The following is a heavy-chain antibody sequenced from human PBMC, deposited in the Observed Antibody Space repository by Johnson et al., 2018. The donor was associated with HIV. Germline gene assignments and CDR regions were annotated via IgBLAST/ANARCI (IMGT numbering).Heavy chain of an antibody. D-gene: IGHD6-6*01. CDR3: ASLVGSASGEAFDI. CDR2: IGTAGDT. J-gene: IGHJ3*02. V-gene: IGHV3-13*01. CDR1: GLTFSNYG. Sequence: EVQLVESGGGVVQPGGSLRLSCAASGLTFSNYGSHWVRQAPGKGLEWVSAIGTAGDTYYPGSVKGRFTISRDNAKNSLYLQMNSLRAEDTAVYYCASLVGSASGEAFDIWGQGTMVTVSS.